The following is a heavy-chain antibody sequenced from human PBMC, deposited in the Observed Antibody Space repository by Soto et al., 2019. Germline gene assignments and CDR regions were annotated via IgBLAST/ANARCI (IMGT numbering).Heavy chain of an antibody. D-gene: IGHD4-17*01. V-gene: IGHV3-33*01. CDR3: ASAAGNDYGDYLSGRDFDY. CDR2: TWNDGSNK. J-gene: IGHJ4*02. CDR1: GFTFSSYG. Sequence: QVQLVESGGGVVQPGRSLRLSCAASGFTFSSYGMHWVRQAPGKGLEWVAVTWNDGSNKFYAASVKGRFTISRDNSKNTVFLQMNSLRAEDTAVYYCASAAGNDYGDYLSGRDFDYWGQGTLVTVSS.